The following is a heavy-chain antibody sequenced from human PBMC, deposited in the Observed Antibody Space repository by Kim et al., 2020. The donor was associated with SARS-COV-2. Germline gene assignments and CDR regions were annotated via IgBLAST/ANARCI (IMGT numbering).Heavy chain of an antibody. J-gene: IGHJ4*02. D-gene: IGHD3-16*01. V-gene: IGHV5-51*01. CDR3: ARQERAYTAPDY. Sequence: RYSPSFQGQVTISADKSISTAYLQWSSLKASDTAMYYCARQERAYTAPDYWGQGTLVTVSS.